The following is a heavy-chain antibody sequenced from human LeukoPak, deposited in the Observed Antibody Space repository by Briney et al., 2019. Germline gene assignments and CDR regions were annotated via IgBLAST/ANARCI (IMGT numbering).Heavy chain of an antibody. CDR2: ISGSGVST. CDR3: ARVLEYYGSGSYYTPDY. Sequence: GGSLRLSCAASGFTFSDYYMSWIRQAPGKGLEWVSGISGSGVSTYYADSVKGRFTISRDNAKNSLYLQMNSLRAEDTAVYYCARVLEYYGSGSYYTPDYWGQGTLVTVSS. V-gene: IGHV3-11*04. D-gene: IGHD3-10*01. CDR1: GFTFSDYY. J-gene: IGHJ4*02.